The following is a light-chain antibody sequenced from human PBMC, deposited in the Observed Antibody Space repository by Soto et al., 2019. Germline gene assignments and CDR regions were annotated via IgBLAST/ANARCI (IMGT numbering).Light chain of an antibody. Sequence: EIVLTQSPATLSLSPGERATLSCRASQSVGNFLAWYQQKPGQSPRLLIYGASNRATGVPARFSGSGSGADFTLTISNLEPEDFAVYYCQHRTNWPPFAFGPGTKVDIK. V-gene: IGKV3-11*01. J-gene: IGKJ3*01. CDR3: QHRTNWPPFA. CDR1: QSVGNF. CDR2: GAS.